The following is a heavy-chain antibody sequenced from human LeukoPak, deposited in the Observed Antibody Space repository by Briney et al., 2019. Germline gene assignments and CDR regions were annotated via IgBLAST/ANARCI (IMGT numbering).Heavy chain of an antibody. V-gene: IGHV4-4*07. D-gene: IGHD3-10*01. CDR1: GGSISSYY. CDR3: ARKGGFGELSWFDP. J-gene: IGHJ5*02. Sequence: SETPSLTCTVSGGSISSYYWSWIRQPAGKGLEWIGRIYTSGSTNYNPSLKSRVTMSVDTSKNQFSLKLSSVTAADTAVYYCARKGGFGELSWFDPWGQGTLVTVSS. CDR2: IYTSGST.